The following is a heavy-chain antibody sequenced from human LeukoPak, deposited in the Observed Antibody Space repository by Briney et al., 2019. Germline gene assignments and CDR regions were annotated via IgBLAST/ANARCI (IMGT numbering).Heavy chain of an antibody. CDR3: ARPLYSGTRRWRAFDI. V-gene: IGHV4-38-2*01. J-gene: IGHJ3*02. CDR2: FSHSGST. Sequence: PSETLSLTCALSGYSLSSGYYWGWIRQPPGKGLEWIGSFSHSGSTYYNPSLNSQVTISVVTSQNHFPLKLSSVTAADTAVYYCARPLYSGTRRWRAFDIWGRGTMVTVSS. D-gene: IGHD1-26*01. CDR1: GYSLSSGYY.